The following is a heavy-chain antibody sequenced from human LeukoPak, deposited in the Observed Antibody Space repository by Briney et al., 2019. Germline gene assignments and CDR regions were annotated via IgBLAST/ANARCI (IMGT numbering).Heavy chain of an antibody. CDR1: GGTFSSYA. J-gene: IGHJ6*03. V-gene: IGHV1-18*01. Sequence: ASVKVSCKASGGTFSSYAISWVRQAPGQGLEWMGWISAYNGNTNYAQKLQGRVTMTTDTSTSTAYMELRSLRSDDTAVYYCARVTNYYYMDVWGKGTTVTVSS. CDR2: ISAYNGNT. D-gene: IGHD1-14*01. CDR3: ARVTNYYYMDV.